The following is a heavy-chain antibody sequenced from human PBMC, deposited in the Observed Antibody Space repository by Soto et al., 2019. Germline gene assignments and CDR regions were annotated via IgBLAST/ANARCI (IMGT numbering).Heavy chain of an antibody. CDR2: INSDGSST. CDR3: ASFRVDGAYVP. D-gene: IGHD4-17*01. CDR1: GFTFSNYW. Sequence: EVQLVESGGGLVQPGGSLRLSCAVSGFTFSNYWMHWVRQAPGKGLVWVSRINSDGSSTSYADFVKGRFTISRDNAKNTLYLQMNSLRAEDTAVYYCASFRVDGAYVPWGQGTLVTVSS. J-gene: IGHJ5*02. V-gene: IGHV3-74*01.